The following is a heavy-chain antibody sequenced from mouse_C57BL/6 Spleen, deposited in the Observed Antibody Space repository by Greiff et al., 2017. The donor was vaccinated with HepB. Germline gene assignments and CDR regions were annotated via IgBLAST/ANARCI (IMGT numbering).Heavy chain of an antibody. CDR1: GYAFSSYW. CDR2: IYPGDGDT. Sequence: QVQLQQSGAELVKPGASVKISCKASGYAFSSYWMNWVKQRPGKGLEWIGQIYPGDGDTNYNGKFKGKATLTADKSSSTAYMQLSSLTSEDSAVYFCAPTVVAGEWYFDVWGTGTTVTVSS. J-gene: IGHJ1*03. V-gene: IGHV1-80*01. D-gene: IGHD1-1*01. CDR3: APTVVAGEWYFDV.